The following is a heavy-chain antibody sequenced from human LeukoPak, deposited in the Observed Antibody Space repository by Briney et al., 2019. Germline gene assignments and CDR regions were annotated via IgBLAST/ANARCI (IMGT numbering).Heavy chain of an antibody. V-gene: IGHV4-39*01. Sequence: SETLSLTCTVSGGSISSSSYYWGWIRQPSGKGLEWIGSIYYSRSTYYNPSLKSRVTISVDTSKNQFSLKLSSVTAADTAVYYCARQVGDTYYYGSGSYKVDYWGQGTLVTVSS. CDR3: ARQVGDTYYYGSGSYKVDY. CDR2: IYYSRST. J-gene: IGHJ4*02. D-gene: IGHD3-10*01. CDR1: GGSISSSSYY.